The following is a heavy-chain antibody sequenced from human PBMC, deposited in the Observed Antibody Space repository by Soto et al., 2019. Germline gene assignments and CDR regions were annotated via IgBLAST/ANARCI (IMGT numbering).Heavy chain of an antibody. CDR1: GGSISSYY. CDR2: IYYSGST. CDR3: ARASLVLDP. V-gene: IGHV4-59*01. J-gene: IGHJ5*02. Sequence: LETLSLTCTVSGGSISSYYWSWIRQPPGKGLEWIGYIYYSGSTNYNPSLKSRVTISVDTSKNQFSLKLSSVTAADTAVYYCARASLVLDPWGQGTLVTVSS.